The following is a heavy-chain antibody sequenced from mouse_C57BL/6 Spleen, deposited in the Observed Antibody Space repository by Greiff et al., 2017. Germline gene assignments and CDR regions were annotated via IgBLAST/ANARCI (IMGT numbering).Heavy chain of an antibody. V-gene: IGHV3-6*01. CDR2: ISYDGSN. CDR3: ARGDNVWFAY. D-gene: IGHD1-3*01. CDR1: GYSITSGYY. Sequence: EVKLQESGPGLVKPSQSLSLTCSVTGYSITSGYYWNWIRQFPGNKLEWMGYISYDGSNNYNPSLKNRISITRDTSKNQFFLKLNSGTTEDTATYYCARGDNVWFAYWGQGTLVTVSA. J-gene: IGHJ3*01.